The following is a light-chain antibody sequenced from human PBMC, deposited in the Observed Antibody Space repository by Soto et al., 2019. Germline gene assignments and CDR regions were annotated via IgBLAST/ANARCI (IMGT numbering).Light chain of an antibody. CDR2: GAS. J-gene: IGKJ4*01. CDR3: QQYNNWLLT. CDR1: QSVSSN. Sequence: EIVMTQSPATLSVSPGERATLSCRASQSVSSNLAWYQQKPGQAPRLLIYGASTRATGITGRFSGSGPVTEFTLTISSLQSEDFAVYYCQQYNNWLLTFGGGTKVEIK. V-gene: IGKV3-15*01.